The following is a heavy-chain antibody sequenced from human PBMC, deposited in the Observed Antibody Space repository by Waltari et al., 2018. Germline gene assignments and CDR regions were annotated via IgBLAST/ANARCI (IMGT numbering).Heavy chain of an antibody. CDR3: AKAGQWLVVGSVDY. CDR1: GFTFDDYA. D-gene: IGHD6-19*01. Sequence: EVQLVESGGGLVQPGRSLRLSCAASGFTFDDYAMHWVRQAPGKGLEWVSGISWNRGSIGYADSVKGRFTISRDNAKNSLYLQMNSLRAEDTALYYCAKAGQWLVVGSVDYWGQGTLVTVSS. J-gene: IGHJ4*02. V-gene: IGHV3-9*01. CDR2: ISWNRGSI.